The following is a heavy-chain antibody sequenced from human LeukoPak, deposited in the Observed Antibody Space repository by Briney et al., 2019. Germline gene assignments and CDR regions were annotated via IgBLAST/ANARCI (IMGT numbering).Heavy chain of an antibody. D-gene: IGHD1-1*01. J-gene: IGHJ4*02. CDR2: IKLDGSEK. CDR1: GFTFSSCW. V-gene: IGHV3-7*01. Sequence: PGGSLRLSCAASGFTFSSCWMSWVRQAPGKGLEWVANIKLDGSEKYYVDSVKGRFTISRDNAKNSLYLQMNSLRAEDTAVYYCARGKVGFDYWGQGTLVTVSS. CDR3: ARGKVGFDY.